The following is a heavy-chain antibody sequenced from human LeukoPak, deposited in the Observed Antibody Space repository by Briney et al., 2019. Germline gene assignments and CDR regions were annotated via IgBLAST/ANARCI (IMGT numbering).Heavy chain of an antibody. CDR1: GGSIGSYY. CDR2: IYYSGST. Sequence: SETLSLTCTVSGGSIGSYYRSWIRQPPGKGLEWIVYIYYSGSTNYNPSLKSRVTISVDTSRNQFSLKLSSVTAADTAVYYCARQHSSAYYYFDYWGQGTLVTVSS. D-gene: IGHD3-22*01. J-gene: IGHJ4*02. CDR3: ARQHSSAYYYFDY. V-gene: IGHV4-59*08.